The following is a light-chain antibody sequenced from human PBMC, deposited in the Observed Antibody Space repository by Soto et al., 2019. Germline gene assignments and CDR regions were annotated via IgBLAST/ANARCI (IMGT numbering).Light chain of an antibody. CDR1: SMDIGTYNY. J-gene: IGLJ1*01. CDR3: NSYTSSSTLYV. V-gene: IGLV2-14*01. CDR2: EVS. Sequence: QSALTQPASVSGSPGQWITISCTGTSMDIGTYNYVSWYQQHPGKAPKLMLYEVSNRPSGVSNRFFGSKSGNTASLTISGLQAEDEADYFCNSYTSSSTLYVFGTGTKLTVL.